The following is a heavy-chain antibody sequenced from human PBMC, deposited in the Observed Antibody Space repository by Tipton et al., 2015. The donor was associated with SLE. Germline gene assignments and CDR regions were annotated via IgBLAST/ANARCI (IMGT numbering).Heavy chain of an antibody. D-gene: IGHD3-3*01. CDR3: AKEGGITISGVAHDAFDV. CDR1: GFTFSSYA. V-gene: IGHV3-23*03. CDR2: IYGGSATT. Sequence: SLRLSCAASGFTFSSYAMSWVRQSPGMGLEWVSLIYGGSATTYYADTVKGRFPISRDDSRNTLYLHMISLRAEDTAVYFCAKEGGITISGVAHDAFDVWGQGTMVTISS. J-gene: IGHJ3*01.